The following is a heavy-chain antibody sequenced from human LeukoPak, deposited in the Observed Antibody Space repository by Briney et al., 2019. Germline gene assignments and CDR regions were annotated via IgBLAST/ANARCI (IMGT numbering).Heavy chain of an antibody. Sequence: ASVKVSCKASGYTFTSYGISWVRQAPGQGLEWMGWISAYNGNTNYAQKLQGRVTMTTDTSTSTAYMELRSLRSDDTAVYYCARLHYYDSSASYGWFDPWGQGTLVTVSS. CDR1: GYTFTSYG. CDR3: ARLHYYDSSASYGWFDP. CDR2: ISAYNGNT. D-gene: IGHD3-22*01. V-gene: IGHV1-18*01. J-gene: IGHJ5*02.